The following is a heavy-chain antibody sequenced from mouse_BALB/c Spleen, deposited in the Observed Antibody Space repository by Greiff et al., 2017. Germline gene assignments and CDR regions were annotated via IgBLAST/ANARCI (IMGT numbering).Heavy chain of an antibody. V-gene: IGHV1-7*01. D-gene: IGHD2-3*01. J-gene: IGHJ3*01. CDR1: GYTFTSYW. Sequence: VQLQQSGAELAKPGASVKMSCKASGYTFTSYWMHWVKQRPGQGLEWIGYINPSTGYTEYNQKFKDKATLTADKSSSTAYMQLSSLTSEDSAVYYCARSDGFWFAYWGQGTLVTVSA. CDR3: ARSDGFWFAY. CDR2: INPSTGYT.